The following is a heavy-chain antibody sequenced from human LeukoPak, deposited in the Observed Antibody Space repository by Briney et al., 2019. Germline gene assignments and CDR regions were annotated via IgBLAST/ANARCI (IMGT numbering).Heavy chain of an antibody. J-gene: IGHJ4*02. D-gene: IGHD2-15*01. V-gene: IGHV3-66*02. CDR2: FYSGGRT. Sequence: GGSLRLCCAACGFSVSSNYMSWVRQAPGKGLEWVSVFYSGGRTYYADSVKGRFTISRDTSKNTLYLQMSSLRVEDTAVYYCARETSTQCSGGSCFFDYWGQGTLVTVSS. CDR1: GFSVSSNY. CDR3: ARETSTQCSGGSCFFDY.